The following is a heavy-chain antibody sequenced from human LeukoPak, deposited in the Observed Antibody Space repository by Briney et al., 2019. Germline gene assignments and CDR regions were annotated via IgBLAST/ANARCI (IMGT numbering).Heavy chain of an antibody. CDR1: GYTFTGYY. J-gene: IGHJ6*03. CDR3: ARGGLRVMVYRLYYMDV. D-gene: IGHD2-8*01. Sequence: ASVKVSCKASGYTFTGYYMHWVRQAPGQGLEWMGWINPNSGGTNYGQKFQGRVTMTRDTSISTAYMELSRLRSDDTAVYYCARGGLRVMVYRLYYMDVWGKGTTVTVSS. CDR2: INPNSGGT. V-gene: IGHV1-2*02.